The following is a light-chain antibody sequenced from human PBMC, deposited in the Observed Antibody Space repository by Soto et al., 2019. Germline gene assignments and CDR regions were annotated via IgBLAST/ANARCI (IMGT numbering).Light chain of an antibody. CDR1: SSDVGGYNY. V-gene: IGLV2-11*01. CDR3: SSHAGSSVV. J-gene: IGLJ1*01. Sequence: QSALTQPRSVSGSPGQSVTIACTGTSSDVGGYNYVSWYQQHPGKAPKLMIYDVTTRPSGVPDRFSGSKSGNTASLTISGLQAEDEADYYCSSHAGSSVVFGTWTKVTVL. CDR2: DVT.